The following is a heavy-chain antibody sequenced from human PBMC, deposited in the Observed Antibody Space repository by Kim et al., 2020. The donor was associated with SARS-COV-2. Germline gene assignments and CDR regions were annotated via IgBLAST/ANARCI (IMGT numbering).Heavy chain of an antibody. V-gene: IGHV4-34*01. D-gene: IGHD2-2*01. J-gene: IGHJ5*02. Sequence: SETLSLTCAVYGGSFSGYYWSWIRQPPGKGLEWIGEINHSGSTNYNPSLKSRVTISVDTSKNQFSLKLSSVTAADTAVYYCARGLSINLGRGPSGYCSSTSCYLMRGHNWFDPWGQGTLVTVSS. CDR2: INHSGST. CDR1: GGSFSGYY. CDR3: ARGLSINLGRGPSGYCSSTSCYLMRGHNWFDP.